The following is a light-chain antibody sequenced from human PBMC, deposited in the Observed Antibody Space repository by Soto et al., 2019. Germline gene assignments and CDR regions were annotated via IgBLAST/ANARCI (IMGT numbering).Light chain of an antibody. J-gene: IGKJ5*01. CDR3: LQHNSYPIT. V-gene: IGKV1-17*01. CDR2: AAS. Sequence: DIQMTQSPSSLSASVGDRVTITCRASQSIDSYLNWYQQKPGKAPKFLIYAASSLQSGVPSRFSGSGSGTDFTLTISSLQPEDFATYYCLQHNSYPITFGQGTRLEI. CDR1: QSIDSY.